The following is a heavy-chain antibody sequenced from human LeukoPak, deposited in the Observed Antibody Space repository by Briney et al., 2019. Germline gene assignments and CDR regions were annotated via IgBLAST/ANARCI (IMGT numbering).Heavy chain of an antibody. J-gene: IGHJ4*02. D-gene: IGHD5-12*01. CDR2: IYYSGST. V-gene: IGHV4-39*01. Sequence: SETLSLTCTVSGGSISSSSTYWGWIRQPPGKGLEWIGSIYYSGSTYYSPSLNSRINTSVDTSKNRFSLKLSSVTAADTAVYYCARQVDIVTTRGGDFDYWGQGTLVTVSS. CDR1: GGSISSSSTY. CDR3: ARQVDIVTTRGGDFDY.